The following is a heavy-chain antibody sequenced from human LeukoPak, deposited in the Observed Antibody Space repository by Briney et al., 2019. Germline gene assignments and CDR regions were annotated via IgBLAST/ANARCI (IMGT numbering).Heavy chain of an antibody. V-gene: IGHV1-69*10. CDR1: GGTLSSYA. Sequence: SVKVSCKASGGTLSSYAISWLRQAPGQGLEWMGGIIPIFGIANYAQKFQGRVTITADKSTSTAYMELTSLRSEDTAVYYCASDQENYYDSSGYYFGDYWGQGTLVTVSS. CDR3: ASDQENYYDSSGYYFGDY. J-gene: IGHJ4*02. CDR2: IIPIFGIA. D-gene: IGHD3-22*01.